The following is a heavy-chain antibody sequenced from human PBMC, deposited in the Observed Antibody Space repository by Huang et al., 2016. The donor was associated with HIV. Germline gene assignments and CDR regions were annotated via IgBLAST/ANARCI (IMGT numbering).Heavy chain of an antibody. V-gene: IGHV3-74*01. Sequence: EVQLVESGGGLVQPGGSLRLSCAASGFSISSYWMHWVRQAPGKGLGWVSRINRDGSSTSYADSVKGRFTISRDNAKNTLDLQMNSLRAEDTAVYYCARDPRIQSWLNFFDYWGQGTLVSVSS. D-gene: IGHD3-22*01. J-gene: IGHJ4*02. CDR2: INRDGSST. CDR3: ARDPRIQSWLNFFDY. CDR1: GFSISSYW.